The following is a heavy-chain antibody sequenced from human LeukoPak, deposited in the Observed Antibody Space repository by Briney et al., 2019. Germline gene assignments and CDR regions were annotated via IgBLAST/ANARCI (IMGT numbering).Heavy chain of an antibody. J-gene: IGHJ4*02. CDR3: VRGNPFGGY. D-gene: IGHD2-15*01. Sequence: GGPLRVSCAASGFTVSSDFMTWVRQAPGKGLEWVSVLYSGGSAYYADSVKGRFTISRDNAKNSLYLQMNSLRAEDTAVYYCVRGNPFGGYWGQGTLVTVSS. CDR1: GFTVSSDF. CDR2: LYSGGSA. V-gene: IGHV3-53*01.